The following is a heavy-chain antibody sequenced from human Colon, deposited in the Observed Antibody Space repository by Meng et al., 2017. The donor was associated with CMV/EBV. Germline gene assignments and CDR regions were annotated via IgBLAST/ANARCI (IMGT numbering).Heavy chain of an antibody. V-gene: IGHV3-30*04. CDR1: GFTFSSYA. J-gene: IGHJ6*02. CDR3: ARDRGNCSSTSCYFHYGMDV. CDR2: ISYDGSNK. Sequence: GESLKISCAASGFTFSSYAMHWVRQAPGKGLEWVAVISYDGSNKYYADSVKGRFTISRDHSKNTLYLQMNSLRAEDTAVYYCARDRGNCSSTSCYFHYGMDVWGQGTTVTVSS. D-gene: IGHD2-2*01.